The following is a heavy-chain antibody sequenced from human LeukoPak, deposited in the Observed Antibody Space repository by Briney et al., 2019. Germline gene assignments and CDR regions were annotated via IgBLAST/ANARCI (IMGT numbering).Heavy chain of an antibody. CDR2: ISGSGGST. J-gene: IGHJ4*02. Sequence: PGGSLRLSCAASGFTFSSYAMSWIRQAPGKGLEWVSAISGSGGSTYYADSVKGRFTISRDNSKNTLYLQMNSLKTEDTAVYYCARVTSGNYYYFDYWGQGTLVTVSS. D-gene: IGHD1-26*01. V-gene: IGHV3-23*01. CDR3: ARVTSGNYYYFDY. CDR1: GFTFSSYA.